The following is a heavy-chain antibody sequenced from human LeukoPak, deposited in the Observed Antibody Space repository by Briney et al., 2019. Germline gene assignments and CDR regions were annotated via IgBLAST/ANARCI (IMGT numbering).Heavy chain of an antibody. Sequence: GGSLRLSCRISGFHFGAFAMTWVRRPPGKGLEWVSTITGSGSNTYYADSVKGRFTISRDNSKDTLYLEMNSLRAEDTAVYYCANAPLGYCSGGSCYLVDYWGQGTLVTVSS. CDR2: ITGSGSNT. CDR1: GFHFGAFA. CDR3: ANAPLGYCSGGSCYLVDY. J-gene: IGHJ4*02. D-gene: IGHD2-15*01. V-gene: IGHV3-23*01.